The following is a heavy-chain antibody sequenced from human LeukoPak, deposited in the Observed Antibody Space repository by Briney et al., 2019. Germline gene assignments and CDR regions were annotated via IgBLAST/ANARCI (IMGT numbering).Heavy chain of an antibody. J-gene: IGHJ4*02. D-gene: IGHD5-18*01. Sequence: PGRSLRLSCAASGFTFSSYAMNWVRQAPGKGLEWVSSISSSSSYIYYADPVKGRFTISRDNAKNSLYLQMNSLRAEDTAVYYCARDSSYGHFDYWGQGTLVTVSS. CDR2: ISSSSSYI. CDR3: ARDSSYGHFDY. V-gene: IGHV3-21*01. CDR1: GFTFSSYA.